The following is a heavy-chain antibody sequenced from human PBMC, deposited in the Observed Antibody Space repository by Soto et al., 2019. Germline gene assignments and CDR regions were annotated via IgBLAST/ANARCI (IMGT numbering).Heavy chain of an antibody. Sequence: EVQLVESGGGLVKPGGSLRLSCAASGFTFSSYSMNWVRQAPGKGLEWVSSISSSSSYIYYAYSVKGRFTISRDKAKNSMYLQMNSLRAEDTAVYYCARRSGYSGYDLDYWGQGTLVTVSS. CDR3: ARRSGYSGYDLDY. CDR2: ISSSSSYI. CDR1: GFTFSSYS. J-gene: IGHJ4*02. D-gene: IGHD5-12*01. V-gene: IGHV3-21*01.